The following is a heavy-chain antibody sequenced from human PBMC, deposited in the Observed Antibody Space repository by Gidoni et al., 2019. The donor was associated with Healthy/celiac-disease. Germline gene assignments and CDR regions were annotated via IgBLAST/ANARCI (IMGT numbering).Heavy chain of an antibody. CDR2: ISSNGGST. V-gene: IGHV3-64*01. CDR3: ARDLDSGSFAFDY. D-gene: IGHD1-26*01. CDR1: GFPFSSYA. J-gene: IGHJ4*02. Sequence: EVQLVESGGGLVQPGGSLRLSCAASGFPFSSYAMHWVRQAPGKGLEYVSAISSNGGSTYYANSVKGRFTISRDNSKNTLYLQMGSLRAEDMAVYYCARDLDSGSFAFDYWGQGTLVTVSS.